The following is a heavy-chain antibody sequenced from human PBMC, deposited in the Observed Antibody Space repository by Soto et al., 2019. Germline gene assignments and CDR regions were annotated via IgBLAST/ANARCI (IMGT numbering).Heavy chain of an antibody. CDR2: IKPGDSDT. Sequence: PGESLKISCEGPGYNFATFWVGWVRQMPGAGLEWVGMIKPGDSDTRYSPSFQGPVTISAGKSTNTAYLKWRSLQASDTAIYFCARRYSRSSDGYSDYWGQGTLVTVSS. CDR3: ARRYSRSSDGYSDY. D-gene: IGHD5-18*01. CDR1: GYNFATFW. J-gene: IGHJ4*02. V-gene: IGHV5-51*01.